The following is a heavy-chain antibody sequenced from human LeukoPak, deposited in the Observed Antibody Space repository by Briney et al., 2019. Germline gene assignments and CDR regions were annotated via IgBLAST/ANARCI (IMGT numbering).Heavy chain of an antibody. D-gene: IGHD3-22*01. V-gene: IGHV3-48*04. J-gene: IGHJ3*01. CDR1: GFTFNNYN. Sequence: GGSLRLSCTASGFTFNNYNMNWVRQAPGKGLEWVSYITSTSSTIYYADSVKGRFTISRDNARNSLYLQINSLRAEDTAVYYCARAAHYYDSGGFLPEAFDVWGQGTMVTVSS. CDR2: ITSTSSTI. CDR3: ARAAHYYDSGGFLPEAFDV.